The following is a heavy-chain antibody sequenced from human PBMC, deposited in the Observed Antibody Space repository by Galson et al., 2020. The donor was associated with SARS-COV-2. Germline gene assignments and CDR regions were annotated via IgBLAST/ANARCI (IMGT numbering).Heavy chain of an antibody. Sequence: GESLKISCAASGLTFSGYGMSWVRQAPGKGPEWVSTIRGRGGATEYADSVRGRFTIYSDNSENTLYLQMNNLGVDDTATYYCTRDRVAGRDADPFDIWGRGTMVTVSS. CDR3: TRDRVAGRDADPFDI. CDR1: GLTFSGYG. D-gene: IGHD2-21*02. CDR2: IRGRGGAT. V-gene: IGHV3-23*01. J-gene: IGHJ3*02.